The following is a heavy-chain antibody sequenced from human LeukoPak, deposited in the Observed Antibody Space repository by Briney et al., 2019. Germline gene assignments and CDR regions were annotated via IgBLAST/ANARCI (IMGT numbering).Heavy chain of an antibody. V-gene: IGHV4-39*07. CDR1: GGSITSNSYY. D-gene: IGHD1-26*01. J-gene: IGHJ5*02. CDR3: ARAIVGATTGTWFDP. Sequence: SETLSLTCTVSGGSITSNSYYWGWIRQPPGKGLEWIGSIYYSGSTYYNPSLKSRVTISVDTSKNQFSLKLSSVTAADTAVYYCARAIVGATTGTWFDPWGQGTLVTVSS. CDR2: IYYSGST.